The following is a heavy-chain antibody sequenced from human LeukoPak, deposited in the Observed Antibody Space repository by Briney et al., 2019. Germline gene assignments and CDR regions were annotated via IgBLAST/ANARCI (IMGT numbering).Heavy chain of an antibody. CDR2: ISYDGGNK. CDR1: GFTFSSYG. CDR3: AKGPSAYYYDSSY. V-gene: IGHV3-30*18. J-gene: IGHJ4*02. D-gene: IGHD3-22*01. Sequence: PGRSLRLSCAASGFTFSSYGMHWVRQAPGKGLEWVAVISYDGGNKYYADSVKGRFTISRDNSKNTLYLQMNSLRAEDTAVYYCAKGPSAYYYDSSYWGQGTLVTVSS.